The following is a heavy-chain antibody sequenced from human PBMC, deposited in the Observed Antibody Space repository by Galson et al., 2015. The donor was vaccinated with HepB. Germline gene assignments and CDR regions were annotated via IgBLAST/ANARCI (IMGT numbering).Heavy chain of an antibody. J-gene: IGHJ4*02. CDR2: IRSKATNNAV. CDR1: GFTFSGSA. CDR3: VRSGDFSGYSSR. V-gene: IGHV3-73*01. Sequence: SLRLSCAASGFTFSGSAIHWVRQASGKGPEWIGHIRSKATNNAVLYVPSLKGRFTISRDDSKNMAYLHMRSLKTDDTAVYYCVRSGDFSGYSSRWGQGTLVTVSS. D-gene: IGHD6-13*01.